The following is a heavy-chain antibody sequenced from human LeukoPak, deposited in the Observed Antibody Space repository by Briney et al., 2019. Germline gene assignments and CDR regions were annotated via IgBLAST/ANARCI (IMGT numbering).Heavy chain of an antibody. CDR3: ARSEGYSVPYFDY. CDR2: INHSGST. J-gene: IGHJ4*02. V-gene: IGHV4-34*01. Sequence: PSETLSLTCAVYGGSFSGYYWSWIRQPPGKGLEWIGEINHSGSTNYNPSLKSRVTISVDTSKNQFSLKLSSVTAADTAVYYCARSEGYSVPYFDYWGQGTLVTVSS. D-gene: IGHD2-15*01. CDR1: GGSFSGYY.